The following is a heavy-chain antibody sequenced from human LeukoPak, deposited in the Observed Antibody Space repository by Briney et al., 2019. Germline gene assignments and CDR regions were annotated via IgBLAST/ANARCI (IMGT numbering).Heavy chain of an antibody. V-gene: IGHV3-21*01. CDR3: ARGRGSWYGVYFDY. CDR2: ISSSSTYI. CDR1: TFTFSNYN. Sequence: GGSLRLSCAASTFTFSNYNMNWVRQAPGKGLEWVSYISSSSTYIYYADSVKGRFTISRGNAKNSLYLQMNSLRTEDTAVYYCARGRGSWYGVYFDYWGQGTLVTVSS. D-gene: IGHD6-13*01. J-gene: IGHJ4*02.